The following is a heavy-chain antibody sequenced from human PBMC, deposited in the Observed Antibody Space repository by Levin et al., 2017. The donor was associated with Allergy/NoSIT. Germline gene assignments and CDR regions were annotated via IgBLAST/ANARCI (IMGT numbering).Heavy chain of an antibody. D-gene: IGHD6-19*01. J-gene: IGHJ4*02. CDR2: ISGSGGST. V-gene: IGHV3-23*01. CDR1: GFTFSSYA. Sequence: GESLKISCAASGFTFSSYAMSWVRQAPGKGLEWVSAISGSGGSTYYADSVKGRFTISRDNSKNTLYLQMNSLRAEDTAVYYCAKDLAGQWLPRVGYWGQGTLVTVSS. CDR3: AKDLAGQWLPRVGY.